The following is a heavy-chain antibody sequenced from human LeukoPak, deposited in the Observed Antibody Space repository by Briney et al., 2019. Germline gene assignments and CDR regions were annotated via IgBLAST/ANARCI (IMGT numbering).Heavy chain of an antibody. CDR1: GFTFSSFS. D-gene: IGHD1-1*01. V-gene: IGHV3-48*02. CDR3: ARDPSVAATGWGRWFDH. J-gene: IGHJ5*02. CDR2: ISGSSGTI. Sequence: GGSLRLSCVASGFTFSSFSMNWVRQTPGNGLEWLSYISGSSGTIYYADSVKGRFTISRDNAKNSLYLQLNSLRDEDTAVYYCARDPSVAATGWGRWFDHWGQGTLVTVSS.